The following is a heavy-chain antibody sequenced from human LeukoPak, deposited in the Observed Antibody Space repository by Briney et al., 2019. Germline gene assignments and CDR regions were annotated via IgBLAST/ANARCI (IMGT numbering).Heavy chain of an antibody. Sequence: PGGPLTLSCAASGFTFYYYAKHWLRHAPGEGLEWVSGISWNSGSIGYAASVKGRFTISRDNAKNSLYLQMNSLRAEDTALYYCAKGSVRGRGAFDYWGQGTLVTVSS. J-gene: IGHJ4*02. D-gene: IGHD3-10*01. CDR1: GFTFYYYA. V-gene: IGHV3-9*01. CDR2: ISWNSGSI. CDR3: AKGSVRGRGAFDY.